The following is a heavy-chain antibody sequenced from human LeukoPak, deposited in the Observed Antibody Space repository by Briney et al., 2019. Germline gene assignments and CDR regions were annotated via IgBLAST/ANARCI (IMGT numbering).Heavy chain of an antibody. J-gene: IGHJ4*02. CDR2: ISGSGTSS. Sequence: GGSLRLSCAASGFTFSNYAMNWVRQAPGRGLEWVSGISGSGTSSYYADSVKGRFTISRDNSKNTLHLQMDSLRAEDTAVYYCAKSWDFDWLLSYWGQGTLVTVSS. V-gene: IGHV3-23*01. D-gene: IGHD3-9*01. CDR1: GFTFSNYA. CDR3: AKSWDFDWLLSY.